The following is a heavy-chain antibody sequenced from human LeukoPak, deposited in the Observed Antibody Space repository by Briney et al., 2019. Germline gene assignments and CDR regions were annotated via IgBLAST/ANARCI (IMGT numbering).Heavy chain of an antibody. V-gene: IGHV4-30-4*08. Sequence: PSQTLSLTCTVSGGSISSGGYYWSCIRQPPGKGLECIGYIYYSGSTYYNPSLKSRVTISVDTSKNQFSLKLSSVTAADTAVYYCARVGDYYDSSGYFWDYWGQGTLVTVSS. CDR1: GGSISSGGYY. CDR3: ARVGDYYDSSGYFWDY. D-gene: IGHD3-22*01. CDR2: IYYSGST. J-gene: IGHJ4*02.